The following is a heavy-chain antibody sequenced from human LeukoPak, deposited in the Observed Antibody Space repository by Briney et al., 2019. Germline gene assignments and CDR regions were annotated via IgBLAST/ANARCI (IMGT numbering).Heavy chain of an antibody. CDR2: INWNGGST. V-gene: IGHV3-20*04. D-gene: IGHD3-22*01. J-gene: IGHJ4*02. CDR3: ARVQAEGYYYDSSGYRFDY. Sequence: GGSLRLSCAASGFTFDDYGMSWVRQAPGKGLEWVSGINWNGGSTGYVDAVKGRFTIPRDKPKHSLYLQMNSLRAEDTDLYYCARVQAEGYYYDSSGYRFDYWGQGTLVTVSS. CDR1: GFTFDDYG.